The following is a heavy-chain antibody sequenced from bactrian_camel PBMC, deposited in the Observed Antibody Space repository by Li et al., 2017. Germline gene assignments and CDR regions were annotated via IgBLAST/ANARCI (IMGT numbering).Heavy chain of an antibody. CDR3: AAGSVGWCPLFEHWLGQRAYTPGGYFAN. J-gene: IGHJ6*01. CDR1: GDTIGRYC. CDR2: IESDGST. Sequence: HVQLVESGGASVQAGGSLRLSCVAAGDTIGRYCMGWFRQIPDKEREGVAGIESDGSTSYADSVKGRFTVSQDSAKNILYLEMHSLKPEDTAIYYCAAGSVGWCPLFEHWLGQRAYTPGGYFANWGQGTQVTVS. D-gene: IGHD1*01. V-gene: IGHV3S55*01.